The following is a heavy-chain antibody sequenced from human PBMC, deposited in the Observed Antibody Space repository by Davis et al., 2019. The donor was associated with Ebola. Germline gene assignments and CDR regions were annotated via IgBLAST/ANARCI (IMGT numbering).Heavy chain of an antibody. CDR3: AIFYDSSGYLDAFDI. D-gene: IGHD3-22*01. CDR1: GYSFTSYW. CDR2: IYPGDSDT. Sequence: AASLKISCTGSGYSFTSYWIGWVRQLPGKGLEWMGIIYPGDSDTRYSPSFQGQVTISADKSISTAYLQWSSLKASDTAMYYCAIFYDSSGYLDAFDIWGQGTMVTVSS. V-gene: IGHV5-51*01. J-gene: IGHJ3*02.